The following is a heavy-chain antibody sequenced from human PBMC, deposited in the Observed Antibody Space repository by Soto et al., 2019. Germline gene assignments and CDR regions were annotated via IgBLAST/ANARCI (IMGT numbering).Heavy chain of an antibody. V-gene: IGHV4-39*01. Sequence: QLQLQESGPGLVKPLETLSLICTVSGGSISSRNYYWGWTRQPPGKGLEWIGSIYYNGFTYYNPSLKSRVTISVDTSKNQFSLRLNSVTAADPAVYYCARQADFWSGGGGFDPWGQGTLVTVSS. CDR1: GGSISSRNYY. J-gene: IGHJ5*02. CDR3: ARQADFWSGGGGFDP. D-gene: IGHD3-3*01. CDR2: IYYNGFT.